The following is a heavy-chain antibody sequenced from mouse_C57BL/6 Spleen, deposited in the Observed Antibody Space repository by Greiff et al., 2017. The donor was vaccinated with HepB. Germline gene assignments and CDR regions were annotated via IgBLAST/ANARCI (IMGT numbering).Heavy chain of an antibody. J-gene: IGHJ1*03. V-gene: IGHV1-47*01. CDR1: GYTFTTYP. Sequence: QVQLQQSGAELVKPGASVKMSCKASGYTFTTYPIEWMKQNHGKSLEWIGNFHPYNDDTKYNEKFKGKATLTVEKSSSTVYLELSRLTSDDSAVYYCARGDYYGSSYYWYFDVWGTGTTVTVSS. CDR3: ARGDYYGSSYYWYFDV. D-gene: IGHD1-1*01. CDR2: FHPYNDDT.